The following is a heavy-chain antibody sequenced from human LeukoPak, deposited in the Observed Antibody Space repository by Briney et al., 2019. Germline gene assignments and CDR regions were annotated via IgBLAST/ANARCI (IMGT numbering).Heavy chain of an antibody. Sequence: SETLSLTCAVYGGSFSGYYWSWIRQPPGKGLEWIREINHSGSTNYNPSLKSRVTISVDTSKNQFSLKLSSVTAADTAVYYCARQTTTTGIDYWGQGTLVTVSS. CDR1: GGSFSGYY. CDR2: INHSGST. CDR3: ARQTTTTGIDY. J-gene: IGHJ4*02. V-gene: IGHV4-34*01. D-gene: IGHD1-1*01.